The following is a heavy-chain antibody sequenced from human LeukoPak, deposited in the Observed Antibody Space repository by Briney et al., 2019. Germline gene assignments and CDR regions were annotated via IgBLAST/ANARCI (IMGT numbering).Heavy chain of an antibody. CDR1: AVTISTDY. CDR2: IYSGGTT. V-gene: IGHV3-66*01. CDR3: ASLYCSRGSCAFDV. J-gene: IGHJ5*02. D-gene: IGHD2-15*01. Sequence: GGSLRLSCSASAVTISTDYLRWVRQSPGKGLEWVSLIYSGGTTDYADSVKGRFTISKDNSRNTVFLQMNSLTAEDTALYYCASLYCSRGSCAFDVWGQGTLVTVSS.